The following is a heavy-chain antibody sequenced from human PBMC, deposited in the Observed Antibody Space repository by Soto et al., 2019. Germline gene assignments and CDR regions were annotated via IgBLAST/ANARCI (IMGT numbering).Heavy chain of an antibody. V-gene: IGHV3-7*05. Sequence: EVQLVESGGGLVQPGGSLRLPCGASGFTFRTYWLSWFRQVPGKGLEGVANINQDGSEKNYVASVKGRFPISRDNAKNSLYLQMSSLRAEDTALYYCARDGSTSWYSYDYHGMDVWGQGTTVTVSS. CDR1: GFTFRTYW. CDR2: INQDGSEK. D-gene: IGHD5-18*01. J-gene: IGHJ6*02. CDR3: ARDGSTSWYSYDYHGMDV.